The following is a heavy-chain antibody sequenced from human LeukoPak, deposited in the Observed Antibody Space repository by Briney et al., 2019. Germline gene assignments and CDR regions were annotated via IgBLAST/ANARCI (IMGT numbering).Heavy chain of an antibody. V-gene: IGHV3-7*01. CDR3: MTASRSSSWPPPT. CDR2: IKQDGSEK. Sequence: GGSLRLSCAASGFTFRSYAMNWVRQAPGKGLEWVANIKQDGSEKKYVDSVKGRFTISRDNAKNSLYLQMNSLRAEDTAVYYCMTASRSSSWPPPTWGQGTLVTVSS. J-gene: IGHJ5*02. CDR1: GFTFRSYA. D-gene: IGHD6-13*01.